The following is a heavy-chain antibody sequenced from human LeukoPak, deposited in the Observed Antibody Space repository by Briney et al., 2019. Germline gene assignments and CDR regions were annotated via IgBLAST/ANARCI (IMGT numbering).Heavy chain of an antibody. CDR1: GYTFTGYY. CDR3: ARERVVPAAVSSGTRVYSQGDLRRGLFYYMDV. V-gene: IGHV1-2*02. Sequence: GASVKVSCKASGYTFTGYYMHWVRQAPGQGLEWMGWINPNSGGTNYAQKFQGRVTMTRDTSISTAYMELSRLRSDDTAVYYCARERVVPAAVSSGTRVYSQGDLRRGLFYYMDVWGKGTTVTVSS. CDR2: INPNSGGT. J-gene: IGHJ6*03. D-gene: IGHD2-2*01.